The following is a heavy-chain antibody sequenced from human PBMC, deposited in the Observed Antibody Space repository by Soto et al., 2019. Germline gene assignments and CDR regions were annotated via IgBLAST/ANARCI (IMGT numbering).Heavy chain of an antibody. J-gene: IGHJ4*02. D-gene: IGHD5-12*01. CDR1: GGSISSGGYS. Sequence: QLQLQESGSGLVKPSQTLSLTCAVSGGSISSGGYSWSWIRQPPGKGLEWIGYIYHSGSTYYNPSLTGRATISVDRSKNQFSLKLSSVTAADTAVYYCAAGGGLPRYYWGQGTLVTVSS. CDR3: AAGGGLPRYY. V-gene: IGHV4-30-2*01. CDR2: IYHSGST.